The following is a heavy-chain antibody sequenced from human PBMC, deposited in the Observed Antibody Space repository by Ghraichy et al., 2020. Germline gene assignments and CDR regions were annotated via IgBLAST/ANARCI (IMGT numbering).Heavy chain of an antibody. CDR1: GFSFSDYY. J-gene: IGHJ3*02. CDR2: ITDAGNKI. D-gene: IGHD6-13*01. CDR3: AKKLNIAAVRGGDALDI. V-gene: IGHV3-11*04. Sequence: GGSLRLSCAASGFSFSDYYMSWIRQAPGKGLEWVAYITDAGNKIYYTDSVEGRFTISRDNAKNSLYLQMNSLRVEDTAGYHGAKKLNIAAVRGGDALDIWGQGTTVTVSS.